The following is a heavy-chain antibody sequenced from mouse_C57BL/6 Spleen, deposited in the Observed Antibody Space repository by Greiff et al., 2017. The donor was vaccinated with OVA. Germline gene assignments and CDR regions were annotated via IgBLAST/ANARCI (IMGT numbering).Heavy chain of an antibody. Sequence: VQLQQSGAELVKPGASVKLSCKASGYTFTEYTIHWVKQRPGQGLEWIGWFCPGSGSLKYNEKFKVKATLTADKTSSTVYLEFSKLTSEESEVYICERNEIGYYDYDAWFAYWGKGTLVTVSA. CDR2: FCPGSGSL. CDR3: ERNEIGYYDYDAWFAY. CDR1: GYTFTEYT. J-gene: IGHJ3*01. V-gene: IGHV1-62-2*01. D-gene: IGHD2-4*01.